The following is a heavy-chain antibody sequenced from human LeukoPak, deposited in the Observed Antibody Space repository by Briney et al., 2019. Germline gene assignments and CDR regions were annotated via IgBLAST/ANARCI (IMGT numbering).Heavy chain of an antibody. Sequence: PSETLSLTCTVSGGSISSYYWSWIRQPPGKGLEWIGYIYYSGSTNYNPSLKSRVTISVDTSKNQFSLKLSSVTAADTAVYYCARVGNIVVVPAAGEWYNWFDPWGQGTLVTVSS. J-gene: IGHJ5*02. CDR3: ARVGNIVVVPAAGEWYNWFDP. CDR1: GGSISSYY. D-gene: IGHD2-2*01. CDR2: IYYSGST. V-gene: IGHV4-59*01.